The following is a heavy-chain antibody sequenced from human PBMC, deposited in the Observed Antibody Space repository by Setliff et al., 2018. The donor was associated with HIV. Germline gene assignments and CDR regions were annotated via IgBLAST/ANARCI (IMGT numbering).Heavy chain of an antibody. Sequence: GSLRLSCAASGFTFSGYSMNWVRQAPGKGLEWVSSISSNSGEIFYAESLEGRFTISRDNPKNSLYLQMNSLRAEDSAVYYCARDLPGMAPWGQGTLVTVSS. J-gene: IGHJ5*02. CDR2: ISSNSGEI. D-gene: IGHD6-13*01. CDR3: ARDLPGMAP. CDR1: GFTFSGYS. V-gene: IGHV3-21*06.